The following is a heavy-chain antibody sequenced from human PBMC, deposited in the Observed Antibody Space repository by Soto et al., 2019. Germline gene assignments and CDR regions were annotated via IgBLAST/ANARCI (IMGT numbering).Heavy chain of an antibody. Sequence: SETLSLTCTVSGGSISSYYWSWIRQPPGKGLEWIGYIYYSGSTNYNPSLKSRVTISVDTSKNQFSLKLSSVTAADTAVYYCARDGHLENWFAPWGQGTLVPVSS. V-gene: IGHV4-59*01. J-gene: IGHJ5*02. CDR1: GGSISSYY. CDR2: IYYSGST. CDR3: ARDGHLENWFAP.